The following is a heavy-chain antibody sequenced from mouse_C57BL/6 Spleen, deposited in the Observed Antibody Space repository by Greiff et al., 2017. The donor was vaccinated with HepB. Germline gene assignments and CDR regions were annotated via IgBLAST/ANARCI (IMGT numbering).Heavy chain of an antibody. J-gene: IGHJ4*01. D-gene: IGHD2-3*01. CDR2: FYPGSGSI. V-gene: IGHV1-62-2*01. Sequence: QVQLQQSGAELVKPGASVKLSCKASGYTFTEYTIHWVKQRSGQGLEWIGWFYPGSGSIKYNEKFKDKATLTADTSSSTVYMELSRLTAEDSAVYCCERQEERGLLRYAMDYWGQGTSVTVSS. CDR3: ERQEERGLLRYAMDY. CDR1: GYTFTEYT.